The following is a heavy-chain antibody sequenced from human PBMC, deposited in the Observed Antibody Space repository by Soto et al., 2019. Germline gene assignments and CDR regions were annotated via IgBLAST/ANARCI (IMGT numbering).Heavy chain of an antibody. D-gene: IGHD6-13*01. CDR1: GGSISSSSYY. J-gene: IGHJ4*02. Sequence: PSETLSLTCTVSGGSISSSSYYWGWIRQPPGKGLEWIGSIYYSGSTYYNPSLKSRVTISVDTSKNQFSLKLSSVTAADTAVYYCASRTADFYGYSSSWPFDYWGQGTLVTVSS. V-gene: IGHV4-39*01. CDR2: IYYSGST. CDR3: ASRTADFYGYSSSWPFDY.